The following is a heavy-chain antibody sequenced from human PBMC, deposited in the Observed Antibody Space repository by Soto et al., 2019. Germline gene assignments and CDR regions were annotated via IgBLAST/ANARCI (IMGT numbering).Heavy chain of an antibody. CDR3: ASRYGPSEFGH. D-gene: IGHD3-16*01. CDR2: INHSGST. Sequence: SETLSLTCAVYGGSFSGYYWSWIRQPPGKGLEWIGEINHSGSTNYNPSLKSRVTISVDTSKNQFSLKLTSVTAADTAVYYCASRYGPSEFGHWGQGSLVTVSS. V-gene: IGHV4-34*01. CDR1: GGSFSGYY. J-gene: IGHJ4*02.